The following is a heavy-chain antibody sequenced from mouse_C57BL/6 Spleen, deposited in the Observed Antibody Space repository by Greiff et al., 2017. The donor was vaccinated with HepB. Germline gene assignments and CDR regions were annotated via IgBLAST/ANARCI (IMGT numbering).Heavy chain of an antibody. V-gene: IGHV5-9-1*02. CDR1: GFTFSSYA. D-gene: IGHD1-1*01. CDR2: ISSGGDYI. CDR3: TREGNYYGSRYFDV. J-gene: IGHJ1*03. Sequence: EVQVVESGEGLVKPGGSLKLSCAASGFTFSSYAMSWVRQTPEKRLEWVAYISSGGDYIYYADTVKGRFTISRDNARNTLYLQMSSLKSEDTAMYYCTREGNYYGSRYFDVWGTGTTVTVSS.